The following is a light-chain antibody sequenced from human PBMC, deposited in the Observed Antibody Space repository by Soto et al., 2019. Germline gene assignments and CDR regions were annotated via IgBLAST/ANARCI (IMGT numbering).Light chain of an antibody. V-gene: IGKV1-27*01. CDR3: QKYNSALT. Sequence: DSQMTQSPSSLSASVGDRVTITCRASQGISNYLAWYQQQPGKVPKLLIYAASTLQSGVPSRFSGSGSGTDFTLTISSLQPEDVATYYCQKYNSALTFGQGTKVEIK. CDR2: AAS. J-gene: IGKJ1*01. CDR1: QGISNY.